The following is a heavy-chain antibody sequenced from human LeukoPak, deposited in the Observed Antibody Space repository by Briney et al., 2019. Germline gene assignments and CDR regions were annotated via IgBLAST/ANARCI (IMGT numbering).Heavy chain of an antibody. J-gene: IGHJ4*02. D-gene: IGHD5-24*01. CDR2: ITVDDVT. CDR3: AKTRWQWTRKYFDF. Sequence: GGSRRLSCAVSGFTLSRYAMSWVRQAPGKGVEWISAITVDDVTYYAASVKGRFTISRYNSRNTLSLQMTSLRAEDSAVYYRAKTRWQWTRKYFDFWGQGSLVTVSS. V-gene: IGHV3-23*01. CDR1: GFTLSRYA.